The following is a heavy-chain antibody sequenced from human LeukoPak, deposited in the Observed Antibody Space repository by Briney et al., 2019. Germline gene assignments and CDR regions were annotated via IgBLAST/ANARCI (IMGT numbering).Heavy chain of an antibody. D-gene: IGHD7-27*01. CDR2: INSGGSGT. J-gene: IGHJ4*02. CDR3: ATSLGPLTEY. Sequence: GGSLRLSCAASGFAFSSNWMDWVRQTPGKGVVWVSRINSGGSGTSYADSVEGRFTISRDNAKNTLYLQMNSLKGEDTAVYYCATSLGPLTEYWGQGTLVTVSS. CDR1: GFAFSSNW. V-gene: IGHV3-74*01.